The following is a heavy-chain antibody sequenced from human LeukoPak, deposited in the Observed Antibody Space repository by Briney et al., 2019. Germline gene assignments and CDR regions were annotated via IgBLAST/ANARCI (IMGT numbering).Heavy chain of an antibody. Sequence: SETLSLTCTVSGGSISSYYWSWIRQPPGKGLEWIGYIYYSGSTNYNPSLKSRVTISVDTSKNQFSLKLSSVTAADTAVYYCAREEAGIAAAGTEYNWFDPWGQGTLVTVSP. J-gene: IGHJ5*02. V-gene: IGHV4-59*01. CDR1: GGSISSYY. CDR2: IYYSGST. CDR3: AREEAGIAAAGTEYNWFDP. D-gene: IGHD6-13*01.